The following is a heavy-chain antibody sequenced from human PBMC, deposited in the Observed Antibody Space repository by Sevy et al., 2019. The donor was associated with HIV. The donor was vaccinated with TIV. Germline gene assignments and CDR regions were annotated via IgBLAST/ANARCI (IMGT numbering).Heavy chain of an antibody. V-gene: IGHV3-15*01. D-gene: IGHD5-12*01. CDR3: ITDPGYRGYDEEVINYYYYGMDV. Sequence: GGSLRLSCAASGFTFSSAWMSWVRQAPGKGLEWVGRIKSEIDGGAIDYAAPVKGRFSISREDSKNTVYLQRNSLKTEDTAVYYGITDPGYRGYDEEVINYYYYGMDVWGQGTTVTVSS. CDR2: IKSEIDGGAI. CDR1: GFTFSSAW. J-gene: IGHJ6*02.